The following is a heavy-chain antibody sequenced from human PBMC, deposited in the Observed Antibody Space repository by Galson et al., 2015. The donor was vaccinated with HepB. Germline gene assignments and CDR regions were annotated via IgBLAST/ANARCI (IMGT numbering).Heavy chain of an antibody. Sequence: SVTVSCKASGGTFSSYAISWVRQAPGQGLEWMGRIIPILGIANYAQKFQGRVTITADKSTSTAYMELSSLRSEDTAVYYCASLAVGAITDYWGQGTLVAVSS. CDR2: IIPILGIA. J-gene: IGHJ4*02. CDR3: ASLAVGAITDY. CDR1: GGTFSSYA. V-gene: IGHV1-69*04. D-gene: IGHD1-26*01.